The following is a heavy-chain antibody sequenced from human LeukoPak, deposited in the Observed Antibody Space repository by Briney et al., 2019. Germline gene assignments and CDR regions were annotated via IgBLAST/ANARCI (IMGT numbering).Heavy chain of an antibody. CDR3: ASLYSSGYYYYFDY. CDR1: GGSISSYY. V-gene: IGHV4-4*07. D-gene: IGHD3-22*01. J-gene: IGHJ4*02. CDR2: IYTSGST. Sequence: SETLSLTCTVAGGSISSYYWSWIRQPAGKGLEWIGRIYTSGSTNYNPSLKSRVTMSVDTSKNQFSLKLSSVTAADTAVYYCASLYSSGYYYYFDYWGQGTLVTVSS.